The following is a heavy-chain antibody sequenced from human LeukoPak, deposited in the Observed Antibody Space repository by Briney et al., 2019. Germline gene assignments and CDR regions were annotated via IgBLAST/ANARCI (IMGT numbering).Heavy chain of an antibody. D-gene: IGHD6-19*01. J-gene: IGHJ3*02. CDR1: GGSVSSGSYY. CDR3: ARGGGSGWLDAFDI. V-gene: IGHV4-61*01. CDR2: IYYSGST. Sequence: SETLSLSCTVSGGSVSSGSYYWSWIRQPPGKGLEWLGYIYYSGSTNYNPSLNSRATISVDTSKNQFSLKLSSVTAADTAVYYCARGGGSGWLDAFDIWGRGTMVTVSS.